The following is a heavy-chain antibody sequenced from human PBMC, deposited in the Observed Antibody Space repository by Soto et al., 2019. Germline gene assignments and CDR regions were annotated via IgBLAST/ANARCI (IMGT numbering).Heavy chain of an antibody. CDR1: GFTFSSYG. Sequence: EVQMWESGGGLVQPGGSLRLSCAASGFTFSSYGMNWVRQAPGKGLEWVSVISGSADSTYYADSVKGRFTIARDNSRNTLYLQMNSLRAEDTAVYYCARHKFYGDPYYFDYWGQGTLVTVSS. CDR2: ISGSADST. J-gene: IGHJ4*02. V-gene: IGHV3-23*01. D-gene: IGHD4-17*01. CDR3: ARHKFYGDPYYFDY.